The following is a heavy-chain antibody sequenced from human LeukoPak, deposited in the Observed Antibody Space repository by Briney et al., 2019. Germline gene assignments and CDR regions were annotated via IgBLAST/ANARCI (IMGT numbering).Heavy chain of an antibody. J-gene: IGHJ4*02. V-gene: IGHV3-7*01. CDR3: ASRGGSAQPPPADY. CDR1: GFIFSRYW. D-gene: IGHD1-26*01. Sequence: GGSLRLSCAASGFIFSRYWMYWVRQAPGKGLEWVANINQDGSETYYVDSVKGRFTIFRDNAKNSLYLQMNNLRAEDTAVYYCASRGGSAQPPPADYWGQGTLVTVSS. CDR2: INQDGSET.